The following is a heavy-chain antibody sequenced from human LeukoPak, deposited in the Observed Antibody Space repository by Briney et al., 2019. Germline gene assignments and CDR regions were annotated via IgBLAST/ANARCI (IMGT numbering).Heavy chain of an antibody. CDR3: AGRIYYYDSSGPTDY. CDR2: IIPIFGTA. Sequence: SVKVSCKASGYTFTGYYMHWVRQAPGQGLEWMGGIIPIFGTANYAQKFQGRVTITADESTSTAYMELSSPRSEDTAVYYCAGRIYYYDSSGPTDYWGQGTLVTVSS. J-gene: IGHJ4*02. D-gene: IGHD3-22*01. CDR1: GYTFTGYY. V-gene: IGHV1-69*13.